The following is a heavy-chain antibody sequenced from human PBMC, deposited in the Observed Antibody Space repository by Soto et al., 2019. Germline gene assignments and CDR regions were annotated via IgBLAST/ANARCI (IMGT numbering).Heavy chain of an antibody. CDR3: ARTLKKAVTRFDP. CDR2: ISSYNGNT. D-gene: IGHD4-17*01. V-gene: IGHV1-18*01. CDR1: GYSLTTYS. Sequence: QVQLVQSGAEVKKPGASVTVSCKASGYSLTTYSISWVRQAPGQGLEWMGWISSYNGNTNYAQKFQDRVTMTTDYSTSTAYMELRSLRSDDTAVYYCARTLKKAVTRFDPWGQGTLVTVS. J-gene: IGHJ5*02.